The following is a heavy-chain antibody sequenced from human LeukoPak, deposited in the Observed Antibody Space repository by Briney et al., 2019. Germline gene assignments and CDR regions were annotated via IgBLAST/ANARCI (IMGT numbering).Heavy chain of an antibody. V-gene: IGHV1-69*13. J-gene: IGHJ1*01. CDR1: GYTLTELS. CDR3: ARDSSEFRSLIPH. D-gene: IGHD2-21*01. CDR2: ITPLFGTA. Sequence: ASVNVSCKVSGYTLTELSMHWVRQAPGKGLEWMGGITPLFGTANYAQKFQGRVTITADESTSTAYMELSSLRSEDTAVYYCARDSSEFRSLIPHWGQGTLVTVSS.